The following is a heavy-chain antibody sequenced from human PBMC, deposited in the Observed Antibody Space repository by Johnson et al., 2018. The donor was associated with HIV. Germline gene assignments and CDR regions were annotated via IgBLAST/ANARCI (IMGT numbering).Heavy chain of an antibody. CDR1: GFTVSSNY. CDR3: AKVPKAVAGTDAFDI. V-gene: IGHV3-66*03. CDR2: IYSGGST. Sequence: VQLLESGGGLIQPGGSLRLSCAASGFTVSSNYMSWVRQAPGKGLEWVSVIYSGGSTYYADSVKGRFTISRDNSKNTLYLQMNSLRDEDTAVYYCAKVPKAVAGTDAFDIWGQGTMVTVSS. D-gene: IGHD6-19*01. J-gene: IGHJ3*02.